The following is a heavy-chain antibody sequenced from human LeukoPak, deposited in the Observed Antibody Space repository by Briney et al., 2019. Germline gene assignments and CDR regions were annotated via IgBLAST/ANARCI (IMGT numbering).Heavy chain of an antibody. CDR3: ARDSTPVGANFDS. V-gene: IGHV3-53*05. CDR1: GFTVSSNY. Sequence: PGGSLRLSGAASGFTVSSNYMSWVRQAPGKGLEWVSVIYSGGSTYYADSVKGRFTISRDNSKNTLYLQMNSLRAEDTAVYYCARDSTPVGANFDSWGQGTLVTVSS. D-gene: IGHD1-26*01. CDR2: IYSGGST. J-gene: IGHJ4*02.